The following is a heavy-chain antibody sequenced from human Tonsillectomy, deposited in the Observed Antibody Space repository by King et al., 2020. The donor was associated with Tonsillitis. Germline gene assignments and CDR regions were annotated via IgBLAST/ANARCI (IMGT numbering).Heavy chain of an antibody. Sequence: VQLVESGGGLVQPGRSLRLSCTTSGFTFGDFAMIWFRQAPGKGLEWVGFIRSKAYGGTTEYAPSVKGRFTISRDDSKSIAYLQMNSLKTGDTAMYYCSITYNNYFDFWGQGTLVTVSS. CDR2: IRSKAYGGTT. J-gene: IGHJ4*02. V-gene: IGHV3-49*03. CDR3: SITYNNYFDF. D-gene: IGHD1-14*01. CDR1: GFTFGDFA.